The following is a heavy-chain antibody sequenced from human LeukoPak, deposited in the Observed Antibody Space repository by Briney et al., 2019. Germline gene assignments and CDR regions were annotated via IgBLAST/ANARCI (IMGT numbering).Heavy chain of an antibody. CDR1: GYTFTDYY. Sequence: GASVKLSCKASGYTFTDYYMHWVRQAPGQGLEWMGWINPNNGGTKYTQKFQGRVTITRNTSISTAYMELSSLRSEDTAVYYCARAYYYDSSGYSPLYYYYMDVWGKGTTVTVSS. CDR3: ARAYYYDSSGYSPLYYYYMDV. D-gene: IGHD3-22*01. V-gene: IGHV1-2*02. CDR2: INPNNGGT. J-gene: IGHJ6*03.